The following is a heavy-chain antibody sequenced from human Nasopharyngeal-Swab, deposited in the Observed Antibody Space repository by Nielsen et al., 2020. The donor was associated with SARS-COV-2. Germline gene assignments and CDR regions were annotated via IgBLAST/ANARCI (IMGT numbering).Heavy chain of an antibody. J-gene: IGHJ6*02. D-gene: IGHD2-8*02. V-gene: IGHV1-24*01. CDR3: ATDGALVVYAPSENYYYGMDV. CDR2: FDPEDGET. Sequence: ASVKVSCKVSGYTLTELSMHWVRQAPGKGLEWMGGFDPEDGETIYAQKFQGRVTMTEDTSTDTAYMELSSLRSEDTAVCYCATDGALVVYAPSENYYYGMDVWGQGTTVTVSS. CDR1: GYTLTELS.